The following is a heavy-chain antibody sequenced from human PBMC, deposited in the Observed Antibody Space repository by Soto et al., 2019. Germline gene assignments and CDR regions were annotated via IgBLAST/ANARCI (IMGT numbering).Heavy chain of an antibody. D-gene: IGHD2-2*03. CDR2: IWYDGSNK. Sequence: GASLRLSCAASGFTFSSYGMHWVRQAPGKGLEWVAVIWYDGSNKYYADSVKGRFTISRDNSKNTLYLQMNRLRADDTAVYYCARGGYCSSISCYTYSCFDPWGQGTLVTVSS. J-gene: IGHJ5*02. V-gene: IGHV3-33*01. CDR1: GFTFSSYG. CDR3: ARGGYCSSISCYTYSCFDP.